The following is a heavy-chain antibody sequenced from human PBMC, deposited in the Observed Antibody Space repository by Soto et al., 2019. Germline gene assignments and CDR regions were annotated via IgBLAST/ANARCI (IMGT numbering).Heavy chain of an antibody. CDR1: GGTFSSYA. J-gene: IGHJ6*02. D-gene: IGHD2-2*01. V-gene: IGHV1-69*13. CDR2: IIPIFGTA. CDR3: ARKEGVVVPAAMPLQLYYYYGMDV. Sequence: ASVKVSCKASGGTFSSYAISWVRQAPGQGLEWMGGIIPIFGTANYAQKFQGRVTITADESTSTAYMELSSLRSEDTAVYYCARKEGVVVPAAMPLQLYYYYGMDVWGQGTTVTVSS.